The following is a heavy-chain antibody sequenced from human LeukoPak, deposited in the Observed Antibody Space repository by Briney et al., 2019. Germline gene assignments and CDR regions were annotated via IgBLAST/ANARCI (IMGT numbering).Heavy chain of an antibody. CDR2: IKQDGSEK. Sequence: GGSLRLSCAASGLTFSNYWMTWVRHAPGKGLEWVADIKQDGSEKLYVKSVRGRFTVTRDNAKMSLFLQLNSLRAEDTAVYYCARDNGVVHGVYYMDVWGKGTTATVS. CDR1: GLTFSNYW. J-gene: IGHJ6*03. V-gene: IGHV3-7*01. D-gene: IGHD3-3*01. CDR3: ARDNGVVHGVYYMDV.